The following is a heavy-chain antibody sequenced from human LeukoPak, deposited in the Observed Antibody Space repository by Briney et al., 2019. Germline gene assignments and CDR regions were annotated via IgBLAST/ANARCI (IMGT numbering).Heavy chain of an antibody. D-gene: IGHD5-12*01. CDR2: IIPIFGTA. Sequence: SVKVSCKASGGTFSSYAISWVRQAPGQGLEWMGGIIPIFGTANYAQKFQGRGTITADESTSTAYMELSSLRSEDTAVYYCAIPVDIVATTHPGYFDYWGQGTLVTVSS. J-gene: IGHJ4*02. CDR1: GGTFSSYA. CDR3: AIPVDIVATTHPGYFDY. V-gene: IGHV1-69*13.